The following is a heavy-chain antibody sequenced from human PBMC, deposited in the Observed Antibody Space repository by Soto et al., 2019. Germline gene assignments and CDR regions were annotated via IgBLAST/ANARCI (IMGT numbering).Heavy chain of an antibody. J-gene: IGHJ4*02. CDR1: GYTFTTYD. V-gene: IGHV1-8*01. D-gene: IGHD6-25*01. Sequence: ASVKVSCKASGYTFTTYDISWVRRATGQGLEWMGWMNPYSGNTGYAQKFQGRVTVTRNTSISTVYMERSGLRPDDTAVYYCARRKERSGPHYFDYWGQGSQVTVSS. CDR2: MNPYSGNT. CDR3: ARRKERSGPHYFDY.